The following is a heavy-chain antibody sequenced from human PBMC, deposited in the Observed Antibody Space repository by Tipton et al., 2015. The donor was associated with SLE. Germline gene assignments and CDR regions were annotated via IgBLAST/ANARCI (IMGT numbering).Heavy chain of an antibody. CDR1: GYSFTTYW. CDR2: IYPGDSDT. Sequence: QLVQSGAEVKKPGESLKISCKGSGYSFTTYWIGWVRQVPGKGLEWVGIIYPGDSDTRYSPSFQVQVTISADKSISTAYLQWSSLKASDTAIYYCARRGVGDSVYDWDAFDICGQGTMVTVSS. V-gene: IGHV5-51*03. CDR3: ARRGVGDSVYDWDAFDI. D-gene: IGHD5/OR15-5a*01. J-gene: IGHJ3*02.